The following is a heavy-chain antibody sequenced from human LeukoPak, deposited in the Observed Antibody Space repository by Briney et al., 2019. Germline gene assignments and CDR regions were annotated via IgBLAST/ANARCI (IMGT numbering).Heavy chain of an antibody. CDR3: AKDRDYYGSGSFDY. CDR2: ISWNSGSI. CDR1: GFTFDDYA. Sequence: GRSLRLSGAASGFTFDDYAMHWVRQAPGKGLEWVSGISWNSGSIGYADSVKGRFTISRDNAKNSLYLQMNSLRAEDMALYYCAKDRDYYGSGSFDYWGQGTLVTVSS. J-gene: IGHJ4*02. V-gene: IGHV3-9*03. D-gene: IGHD3-10*01.